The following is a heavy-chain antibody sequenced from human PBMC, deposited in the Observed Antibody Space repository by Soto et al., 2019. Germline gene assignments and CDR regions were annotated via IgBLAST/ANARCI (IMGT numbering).Heavy chain of an antibody. Sequence: ASVKVSCKASGGTFSSYAISWVRQAPGQGLEWMGGIIPIFGTANYAQKFQGRVTITADESTSTAYMELSSLRSEDTAVYYCACRLVRAVYWFYPWCQRSMSAVSS. J-gene: IGHJ5*02. CDR3: ACRLVRAVYWFYP. V-gene: IGHV1-69*13. CDR2: IIPIFGTA. D-gene: IGHD1-26*01. CDR1: GGTFSSYA.